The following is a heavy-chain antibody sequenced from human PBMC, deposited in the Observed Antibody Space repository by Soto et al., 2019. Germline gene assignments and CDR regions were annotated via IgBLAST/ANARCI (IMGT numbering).Heavy chain of an antibody. V-gene: IGHV4-34*01. D-gene: IGHD7-27*01. Sequence: PSETLCLTCAVYGESFSGYIWTWIRQTPGKGLEWIGYIYHSGSTLYNPSLKSRVTISVDTSKNQFSLKLSSVTAADTAVYYCARRWGRTFDYWGQGTLVTVSS. CDR3: ARRWGRTFDY. CDR1: GESFSGYI. CDR2: IYHSGST. J-gene: IGHJ4*02.